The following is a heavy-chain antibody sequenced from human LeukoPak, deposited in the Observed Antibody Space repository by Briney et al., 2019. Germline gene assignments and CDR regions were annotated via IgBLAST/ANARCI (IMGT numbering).Heavy chain of an antibody. CDR1: GGSISGNTYY. D-gene: IGHD6-13*01. Sequence: SETLSLTCTVSGGSISGNTYYWGWIRRPPGKAREWIGSMFYNGSPYYNPSLKSRVTISADTSNNQFSLRVSSVTAADTAVYYCARRRGYSGSYYYFDYWGQGTLVTVSS. CDR2: MFYNGSP. J-gene: IGHJ4*02. CDR3: ARRRGYSGSYYYFDY. V-gene: IGHV4-39*01.